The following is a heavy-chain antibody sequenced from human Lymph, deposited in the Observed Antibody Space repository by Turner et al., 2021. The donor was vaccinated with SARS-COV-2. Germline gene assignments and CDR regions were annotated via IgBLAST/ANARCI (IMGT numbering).Heavy chain of an antibody. Sequence: QVRLVQSGAAVKKPGASVLVSCPASANTFPGSYMHWVRQAPGQGHEWMGWINPNSGGTSYEQKFQGRVTMIRDTSISTAYMELSRLRSDDTAVYYCVRGESIAGAGTQYFDYWGQGTLVTVSS. CDR2: INPNSGGT. D-gene: IGHD6-19*01. CDR1: ANTFPGSY. J-gene: IGHJ4*02. V-gene: IGHV1-2*02. CDR3: VRGESIAGAGTQYFDY.